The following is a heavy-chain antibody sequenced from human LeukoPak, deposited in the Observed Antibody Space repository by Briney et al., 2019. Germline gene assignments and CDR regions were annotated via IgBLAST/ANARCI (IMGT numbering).Heavy chain of an antibody. CDR1: GFTFSRYS. CDR3: ARDHTYGSGSYYRAEFDY. CDR2: ISISSNYI. V-gene: IGHV3-21*01. D-gene: IGHD3-10*01. J-gene: IGHJ4*02. Sequence: GGSLRLSCAASGFTFSRYSMNWVRQAPGKGLEWVSSISISSNYIYYADSVKGRFTISRDNAKNSLYLQMNSLRAEDTAVYYCARDHTYGSGSYYRAEFDYWGQGTLVTVSS.